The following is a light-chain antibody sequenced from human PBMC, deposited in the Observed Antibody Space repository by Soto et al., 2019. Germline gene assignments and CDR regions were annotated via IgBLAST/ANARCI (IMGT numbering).Light chain of an antibody. CDR1: QTVLYSSNNKNH. CDR2: WAS. Sequence: DIVMTQSPDSLSLSLGERATINCKSSQTVLYSSNNKNHLAWCQQRPGQPPKLLFSWASTRESGVPDRFSASGSGTDFTLSIGSLQAEDVAVYYCQQYYSTPRTLGQGTKVDIK. J-gene: IGKJ1*01. V-gene: IGKV4-1*01. CDR3: QQYYSTPRT.